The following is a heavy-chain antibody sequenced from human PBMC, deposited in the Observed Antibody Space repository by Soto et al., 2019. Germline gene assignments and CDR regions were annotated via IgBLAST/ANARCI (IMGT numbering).Heavy chain of an antibody. CDR1: GYTFTSYG. CDR3: ARDGYFDY. J-gene: IGHJ4*02. V-gene: IGHV1-18*01. Sequence: QVQLVQSGAEVKKPGASVKVSCKASGYTFTSYGIAWVRQAPGQGLEWMGWISADNGNTNYAQKPXGXVXXTTDTSTSTAYMEVRSLRSDDTAVYYCARDGYFDYWGQGTLVTVSS. CDR2: ISADNGNT.